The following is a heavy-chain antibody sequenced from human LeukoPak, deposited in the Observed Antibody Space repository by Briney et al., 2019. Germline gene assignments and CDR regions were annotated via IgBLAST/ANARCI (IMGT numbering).Heavy chain of an antibody. J-gene: IGHJ4*02. D-gene: IGHD2-2*01. Sequence: ASVKVSCXASGYTFTGYWIAWVRQMPGKGLEWMGIIYPGDSDTRYSPSFQGQVTISADKSISTAYLQWSSLKASDTAMYYCARHLGGGPAATPFDYWGQGTLVTVSS. CDR1: GYTFTGYW. V-gene: IGHV5-51*01. CDR3: ARHLGGGPAATPFDY. CDR2: IYPGDSDT.